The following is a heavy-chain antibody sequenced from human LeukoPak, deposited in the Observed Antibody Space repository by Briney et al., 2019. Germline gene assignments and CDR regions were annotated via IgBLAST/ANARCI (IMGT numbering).Heavy chain of an antibody. D-gene: IGHD3-22*01. V-gene: IGHV3-23*01. CDR2: ISGSGGST. CDR3: AKDPSARYYDSTFDY. CDR1: GFTFRSYA. J-gene: IGHJ4*02. Sequence: PGGSLRLSCAASGFTFRSYAMSWVRQAPGKGLEWVSAISGSGGSTYYADSVKGRFTISRDNSKNTLYLQMNSLRAEDTAVYYCAKDPSARYYDSTFDYWGQGTLVTVSS.